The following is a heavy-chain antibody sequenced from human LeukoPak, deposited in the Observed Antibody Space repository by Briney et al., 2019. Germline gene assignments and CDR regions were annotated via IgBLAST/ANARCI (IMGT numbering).Heavy chain of an antibody. V-gene: IGHV1-46*01. CDR2: INPSGGST. Sequence: ASVKVSCKASGYTFTSYYMHWVRQAPGQGLEWMGIINPSGGSTSYAQKFQGRVTMTRDTSTSTVYMELGSLRSEDTAVYYCARDPLSGSYGELFDYWGQGTLVTVSP. J-gene: IGHJ4*02. CDR3: ARDPLSGSYGELFDY. CDR1: GYTFTSYY. D-gene: IGHD1-26*01.